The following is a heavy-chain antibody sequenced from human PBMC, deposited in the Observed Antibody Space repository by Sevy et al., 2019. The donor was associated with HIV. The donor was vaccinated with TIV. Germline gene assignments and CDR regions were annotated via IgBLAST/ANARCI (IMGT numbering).Heavy chain of an antibody. D-gene: IGHD3-22*01. CDR2: ISGSGGST. Sequence: GGSLRLSCAASGFTFSSYAMSWVRQAPGKGLEWVSAISGSGGSTYYADSVKGRFTISRDNSENTLYLQMNSLRAEDTAVYYCAKEGEKSYYDSSGYAPLDYWGQGTLVTVSS. CDR1: GFTFSSYA. CDR3: AKEGEKSYYDSSGYAPLDY. V-gene: IGHV3-23*01. J-gene: IGHJ4*02.